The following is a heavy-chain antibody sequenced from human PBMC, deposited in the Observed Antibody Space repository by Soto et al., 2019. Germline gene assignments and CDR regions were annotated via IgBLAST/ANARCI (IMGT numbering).Heavy chain of an antibody. CDR3: ARQDHGDYEFLFDY. V-gene: IGHV4-39*01. CDR2: ISSIGST. Sequence: SETLSLTCTVSGASIISTTKYWGWIRQPPGRGLEWIGTISSIGSTYYNPSLEGRVTISVDTSKNQFSLKVTSVTAADTGLYYCARQDHGDYEFLFDYSGPRTLLSVSS. CDR1: GASIISTTKY. D-gene: IGHD4-17*01. J-gene: IGHJ4*02.